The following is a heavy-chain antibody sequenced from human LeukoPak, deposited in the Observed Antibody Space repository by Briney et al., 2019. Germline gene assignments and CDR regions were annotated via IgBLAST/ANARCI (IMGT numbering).Heavy chain of an antibody. CDR2: INHSGST. V-gene: IGHV4-34*01. Sequence: SETLSLTCAVYGGSFSGYYWSWIRQPPGKGLEWIGEINHSGSTNYNPSLKSRVTISVDTSKNQFSLKLSSVTAADTAVYYCARGVRRWCSSTSCYLDYRGQGTLVTVSS. D-gene: IGHD2-2*01. CDR1: GGSFSGYY. CDR3: ARGVRRWCSSTSCYLDY. J-gene: IGHJ4*02.